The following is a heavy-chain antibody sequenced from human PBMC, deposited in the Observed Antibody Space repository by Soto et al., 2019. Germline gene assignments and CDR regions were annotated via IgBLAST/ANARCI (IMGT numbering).Heavy chain of an antibody. D-gene: IGHD6-19*01. CDR3: AKNQVIAVAGIDY. CDR2: ISGRGGST. CDR1: GFTFSSYA. J-gene: IGHJ4*02. V-gene: IGHV3-23*01. Sequence: EVQLLESGGGLVQPGGSLRLPCAATGFTFSSYAMSWVRQAPGKGLERVSTISGRGGSTYHADSVKGRFTISRDNSKDTLYLQMNSLRAEDTAVYYCAKNQVIAVAGIDYWGQGTLVSVSS.